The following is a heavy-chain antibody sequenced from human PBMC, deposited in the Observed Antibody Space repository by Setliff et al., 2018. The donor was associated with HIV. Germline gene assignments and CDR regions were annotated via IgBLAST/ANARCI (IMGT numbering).Heavy chain of an antibody. Sequence: ASVKVSCKASGYTFTSYGVSWVRQAPGQGLEWMGLISGYNGWTKYSQKFQGRVTMTTDTSTSTVYMELTSLTSDDTAVYYCARWVDDNSEGSYYHYMDVWGNGASVTVSS. J-gene: IGHJ6*03. CDR3: ARWVDDNSEGSYYHYMDV. CDR2: ISGYNGWT. CDR1: GYTFTSYG. D-gene: IGHD6-25*01. V-gene: IGHV1-18*01.